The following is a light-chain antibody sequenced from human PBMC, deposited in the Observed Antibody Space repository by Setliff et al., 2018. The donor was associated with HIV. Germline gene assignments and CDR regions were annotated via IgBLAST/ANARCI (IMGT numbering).Light chain of an antibody. CDR2: RNN. CDR1: SSNIGKNY. Sequence: QSVLAQPPSASATPGQRVAISCSGSSSNIGKNYVYWYQRLPGMAPKLLISRNNLRPSGVPDRFSGSKSGTSASLAISGLQPEDEGDFYCAAWDDSLSCYVFGSGTKGTVL. J-gene: IGLJ1*01. CDR3: AAWDDSLSCYV. V-gene: IGLV1-47*01.